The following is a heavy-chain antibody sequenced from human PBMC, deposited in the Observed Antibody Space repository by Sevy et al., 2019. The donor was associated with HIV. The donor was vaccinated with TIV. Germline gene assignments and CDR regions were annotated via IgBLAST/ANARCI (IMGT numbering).Heavy chain of an antibody. CDR2: INYDGSDK. CDR1: GFTFSSYG. CDR3: AKDPLISLGADLFDS. D-gene: IGHD7-27*01. J-gene: IGHJ4*02. Sequence: GGSLRLSCATFGFTFSSYGMHWVRQAPGKGLQWVSFINYDGSDKKYGDSVKGRFTISRDNSKNTLYLQMNSLRAEDTGVYYCAKDPLISLGADLFDSWGQGTLVPVSS. V-gene: IGHV3-30*02.